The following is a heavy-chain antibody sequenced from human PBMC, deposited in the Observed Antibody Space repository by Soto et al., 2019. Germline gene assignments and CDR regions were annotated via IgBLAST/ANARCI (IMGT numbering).Heavy chain of an antibody. J-gene: IGHJ4*02. CDR2: ISAYNGNT. Sequence: QVQLVQSGAEVKKPGASVKVSCKASGYTFTNFGISWVRQAPGQGLEWMGWISAYNGNTNYAQNFQGRVTMTTDTATSTAYRSLRTLRTADTAVYYCARGGTPIDYGGQGTLVTVSS. CDR3: ARGGTPIDY. V-gene: IGHV1-18*01. D-gene: IGHD3-16*01. CDR1: GYTFTNFG.